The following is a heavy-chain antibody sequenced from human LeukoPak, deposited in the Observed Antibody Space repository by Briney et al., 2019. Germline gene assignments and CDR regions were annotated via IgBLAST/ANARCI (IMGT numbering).Heavy chain of an antibody. CDR2: ISYDGTNK. CDR1: GXTFSCYA. CDR3: ARDSYGMDV. J-gene: IGHJ6*02. V-gene: IGHV3-30-3*01. Sequence: GGSLRLSCAASGXTFSCYAMHWVRQAPGKGLEWVAVISYDGTNKYYADSVEGRFTISRDNSKNTLYLQMNSLRAEDTAVYYCARDSYGMDVWGQGTTVTVSS.